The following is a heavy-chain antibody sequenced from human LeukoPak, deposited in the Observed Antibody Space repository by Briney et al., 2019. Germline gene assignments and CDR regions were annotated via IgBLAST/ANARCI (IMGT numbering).Heavy chain of an antibody. CDR1: GFTFSSYS. J-gene: IGHJ4*02. CDR3: ARDAEYCTNGVCNYFDY. CDR2: ISSSSSYI. D-gene: IGHD2-8*01. V-gene: IGHV3-21*01. Sequence: GGSLRLSCAASGFTFSSYSMNWVRQAPGKGLEWVSSISSSSSYINYADSVKGRFTISRDNAKNSLYLQMNSLRAEDTAVYYCARDAEYCTNGVCNYFDYWGQGTLVTVSS.